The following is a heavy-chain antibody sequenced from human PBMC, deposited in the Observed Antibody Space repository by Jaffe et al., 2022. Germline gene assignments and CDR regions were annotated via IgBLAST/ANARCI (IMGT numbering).Heavy chain of an antibody. CDR1: GFTFSSYA. V-gene: IGHV3-23*01. CDR3: ARSGYDWGYFDY. D-gene: IGHD5-12*01. Sequence: EVQLLESGGGLVQPGGSLRLSCAASGFTFSSYAMSWVRQAPGKGLEWVSAISGSGGSTYYADSVKGRFTISRDNSKNTLYLQMNSLRAEDTAVYYCARSGYDWGYFDYWGQGTLVTVSS. CDR2: ISGSGGST. J-gene: IGHJ4*02.